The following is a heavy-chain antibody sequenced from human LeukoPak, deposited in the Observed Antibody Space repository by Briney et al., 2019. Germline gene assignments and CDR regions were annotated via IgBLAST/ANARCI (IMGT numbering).Heavy chain of an antibody. CDR2: INPSGGST. CDR1: GYTFTSYY. V-gene: IGHV1-46*01. CDR3: ARDGLRYFDRYYFDY. D-gene: IGHD3-9*01. J-gene: IGHJ4*02. Sequence: ASVKVSCKASGYTFTSYYMHWVRQAPGQGLEWMGIINPSGGSTSYAQKFQGRVIMTRDTSTSTVYMELSSLRSEDTAVYYCARDGLRYFDRYYFDYWGQGTLVTVSS.